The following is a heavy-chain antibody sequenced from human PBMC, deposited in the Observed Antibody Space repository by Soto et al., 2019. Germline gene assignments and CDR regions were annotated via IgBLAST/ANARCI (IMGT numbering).Heavy chain of an antibody. CDR1: GYTFTSYG. CDR3: ARDSPCTNGVCYTRYYYYGMDV. D-gene: IGHD2-8*01. V-gene: IGHV1-18*01. J-gene: IGHJ6*02. CDR2: ISAYNGNT. Sequence: ASVKVSCKASGYTFTSYGISWVRQAPGQGLEWMGWISAYNGNTNYAQKLQGRVTMTTDTSTSTAYMELRSLRSDDTAVYYCARDSPCTNGVCYTRYYYYGMDVWGRGTTVTVSS.